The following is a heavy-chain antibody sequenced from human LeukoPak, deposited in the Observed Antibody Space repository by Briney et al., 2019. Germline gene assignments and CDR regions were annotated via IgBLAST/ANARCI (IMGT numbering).Heavy chain of an antibody. D-gene: IGHD3-16*02. CDR3: AKDRSSRYYYYYYGMDV. J-gene: IGHJ6*02. Sequence: PGGSLRLSCAASGFTFSSYGMHWVRQAPGKGLEWVAVISYDGSNKYYADSVKGRFTIFRDNSKNTLYLQMNSLRAEDTAVYYCAKDRSSRYYYYYYGMDVWGQGTTVTVSS. CDR1: GFTFSSYG. V-gene: IGHV3-30*18. CDR2: ISYDGSNK.